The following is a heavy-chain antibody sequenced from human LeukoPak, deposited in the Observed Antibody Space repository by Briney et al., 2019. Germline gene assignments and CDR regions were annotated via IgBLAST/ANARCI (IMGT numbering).Heavy chain of an antibody. J-gene: IGHJ6*04. Sequence: SETLSLTCTVSGGSLSSNNSYWGWIRQPPGKGLEWIGSIYYSGSTYYNPSLKSRVTISVDTSKNQFSLKFFSVTAADTAVYSCARGPPYAPGVLDVWGKGTTDTISS. V-gene: IGHV4-39*01. D-gene: IGHD7-27*01. CDR1: GGSLSSNNSY. CDR3: ARGPPYAPGVLDV. CDR2: IYYSGST.